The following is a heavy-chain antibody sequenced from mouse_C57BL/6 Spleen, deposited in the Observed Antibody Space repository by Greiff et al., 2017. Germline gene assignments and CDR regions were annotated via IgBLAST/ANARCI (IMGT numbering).Heavy chain of an antibody. CDR1: GYTFTDYN. V-gene: IGHV1-22*01. CDR2: INPNNGGT. J-gene: IGHJ4*01. D-gene: IGHD1-1*01. Sequence: VQLQQSGPELVKPGASVKMSCKASGYTFTDYNMHWVKQSHGKSLEWIGYINPNNGGTSYNQKFKGKATLTVNKSSSTAYMELRSLTSEDSAVYYCARKLITAVVDYAMDYWGQGTSVTVSS. CDR3: ARKLITAVVDYAMDY.